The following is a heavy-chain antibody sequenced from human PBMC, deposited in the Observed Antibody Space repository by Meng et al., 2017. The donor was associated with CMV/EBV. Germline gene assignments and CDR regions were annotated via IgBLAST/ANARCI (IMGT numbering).Heavy chain of an antibody. V-gene: IGHV4-34*09. CDR1: GGSFSGYY. CDR2: INHSGST. J-gene: IGHJ5*02. Sequence: QVQLQESGPGRVKPSQTPSLTCAVYGGSFSGYYWSWIRQPPGKGLEWIGEINHSGSTNYNPSLKSRVTISVDTSKNQFSLKLSSVTAADTAVYYCARGGNWFDPWGQGTLVTVSS. CDR3: ARGGNWFDP.